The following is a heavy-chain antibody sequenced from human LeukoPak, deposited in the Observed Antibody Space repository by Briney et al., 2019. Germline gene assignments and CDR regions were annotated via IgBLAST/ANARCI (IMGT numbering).Heavy chain of an antibody. D-gene: IGHD6-13*01. Sequence: GGSLRLSCAASGFTFSSYGMHWVRQAPGKGLEWVAVIWYDGSNKYYADSVKGRFTISRDNSKNTLYLQMNSLRAEDTAVYYCARAGSSSWSTYFDYWGQGTLVTVSS. CDR2: IWYDGSNK. CDR3: ARAGSSSWSTYFDY. J-gene: IGHJ4*02. V-gene: IGHV3-33*01. CDR1: GFTFSSYG.